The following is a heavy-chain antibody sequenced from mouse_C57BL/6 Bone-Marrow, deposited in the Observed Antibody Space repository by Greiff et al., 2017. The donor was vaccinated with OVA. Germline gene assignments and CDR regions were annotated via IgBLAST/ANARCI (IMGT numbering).Heavy chain of an antibody. Sequence: EVQLQESGGDLVKPGGSLKLSCAASGFTFSSYGMSWVRQTPDKRLEWVATISSGGSYTYYPDSVKGRFTISRDNAKNTLYLQMSSLKSEDTAMYYCARHRPFAYWGQGTLVTVSA. CDR1: GFTFSSYG. CDR3: ARHRPFAY. CDR2: ISSGGSYT. V-gene: IGHV5-6*01. J-gene: IGHJ3*01.